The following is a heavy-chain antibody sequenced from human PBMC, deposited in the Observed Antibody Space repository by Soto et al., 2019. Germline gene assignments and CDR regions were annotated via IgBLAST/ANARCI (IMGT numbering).Heavy chain of an antibody. CDR2: ISYTGDT. J-gene: IGHJ5*02. CDR1: VDSFSSYSYF. V-gene: IGHV4-61*01. Sequence: SEALFLTCPVSVDSFSSYSYFWTWIRQPPGKGLEWIAYISYTGDTNYNPSLKSRVTISVDTSTNQFFLTLTSVTAADTAVYFCARIIVGVTVDLWGQGSLVTVSS. D-gene: IGHD1-26*01. CDR3: ARIIVGVTVDL.